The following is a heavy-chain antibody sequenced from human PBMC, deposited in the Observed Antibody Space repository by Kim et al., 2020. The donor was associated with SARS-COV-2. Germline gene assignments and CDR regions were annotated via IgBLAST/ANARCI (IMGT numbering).Heavy chain of an antibody. CDR1: GFSFATYA. J-gene: IGHJ6*02. V-gene: IGHV3-23*01. Sequence: GGSLRLSCGASGFSFATYAMSWVRQAPGKGLEWVSAISRSGENTYYAESVKGRFTISKDISKNMLYLEMRGLRVDDTAVYYCARYAIWGQGTRVTVSS. CDR2: ISRSGENT. CDR3: ARYAI. D-gene: IGHD2-15*01.